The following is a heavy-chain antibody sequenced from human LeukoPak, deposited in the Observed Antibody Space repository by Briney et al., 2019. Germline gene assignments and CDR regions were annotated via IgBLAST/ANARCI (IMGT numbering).Heavy chain of an antibody. CDR2: IKQLGSEK. Sequence: GGSLRLSCAASGFTFSSYWMSWVRQAPGKGLEWVANIKQLGSEKYYVDSVKGRFTISRDSAKNSLYLQMNSLRAEDTAVYYCARDDNWNYRRFLGDWGQGTLVTVSS. J-gene: IGHJ4*02. CDR3: ARDDNWNYRRFLGD. CDR1: GFTFSSYW. D-gene: IGHD1-7*01. V-gene: IGHV3-7*01.